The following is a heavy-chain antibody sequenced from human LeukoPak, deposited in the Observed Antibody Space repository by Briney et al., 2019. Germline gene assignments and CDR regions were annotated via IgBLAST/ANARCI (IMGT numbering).Heavy chain of an antibody. V-gene: IGHV4-61*05. Sequence: SETLSLTCTVSGGSISSSGYYWGWIRQPPGKGLEWIGRIYTSGSTNYNPSLKSRVTMSVDTSKNQFSLKLSSVTAADTAVYYCARIRGYSYGYFDYWGQGTLVTVSS. CDR3: ARIRGYSYGYFDY. D-gene: IGHD5-18*01. CDR2: IYTSGST. J-gene: IGHJ4*02. CDR1: GGSISSSGYY.